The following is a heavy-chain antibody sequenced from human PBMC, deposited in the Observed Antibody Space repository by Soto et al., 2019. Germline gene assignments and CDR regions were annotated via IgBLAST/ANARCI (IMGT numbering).Heavy chain of an antibody. CDR1: GFTFSSYA. D-gene: IGHD3-10*01. V-gene: IGHV3-23*01. J-gene: IGHJ6*02. CDR3: AKVRSPYYYYAMDV. Sequence: EVQLLESGGGLVQPGGSLRLSCAASGFTFSSYAMSWVRQAPGKGLEWVSAISGSGGSTYYADSVKGRFTISRDNSKNTLYLQMSSLRAEDTAIYYCAKVRSPYYYYAMDVWGQGTTVTVSS. CDR2: ISGSGGST.